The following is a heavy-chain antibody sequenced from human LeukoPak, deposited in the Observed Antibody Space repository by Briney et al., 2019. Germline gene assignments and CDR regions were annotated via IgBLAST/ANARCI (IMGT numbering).Heavy chain of an antibody. Sequence: SETLSFTCALYGGSFSAYYWSWIRQPPGKGLEWIGEINHSGSTNYNPSLKSRVTISVDTSKNQFSLKLSSVTAADTAVYYCARTDYYVSDYWGQGTLVTVSS. CDR3: ARTDYYVSDY. D-gene: IGHD3-10*02. V-gene: IGHV4-34*01. J-gene: IGHJ4*02. CDR1: GGSFSAYY. CDR2: INHSGST.